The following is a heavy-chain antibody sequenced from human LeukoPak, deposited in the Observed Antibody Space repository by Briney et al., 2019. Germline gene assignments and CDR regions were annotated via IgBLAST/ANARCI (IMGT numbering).Heavy chain of an antibody. CDR1: GGSISSSSYY. CDR3: ARGGRAFDY. D-gene: IGHD3-16*01. V-gene: IGHV4-39*01. J-gene: IGHJ4*02. Sequence: PSETLSLTCSVSGGSISSSSYYWVWIRQPPGKGLEWIGSIYYSGSTYYNPSLKSRVTISVDTSKNQFSLKLSSVTAADTAVYYCARGGRAFDYWGQGTLVTVSS. CDR2: IYYSGST.